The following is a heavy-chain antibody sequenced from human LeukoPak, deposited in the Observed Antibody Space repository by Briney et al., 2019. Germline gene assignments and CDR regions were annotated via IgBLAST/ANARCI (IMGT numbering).Heavy chain of an antibody. CDR3: AKRGVVIRVILVGFHKEAYYFDS. CDR1: GITLSNYG. CDR2: ISDTGGRT. V-gene: IGHV3-23*01. D-gene: IGHD3-22*01. J-gene: IGHJ4*02. Sequence: GGSLRLSCAVSGITLSNYGMTWVRQAPGKGLEWVAGISDTGGRTNYADSVKGRFTISRDNPKNTLYPQMNSLITEDTAVYFCAKRGVVIRVILVGFHKEAYYFDSWGQGALVTVSS.